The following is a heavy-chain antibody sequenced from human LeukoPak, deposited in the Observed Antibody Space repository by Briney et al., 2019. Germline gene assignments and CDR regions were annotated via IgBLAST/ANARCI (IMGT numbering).Heavy chain of an antibody. CDR2: IKSDGSYT. J-gene: IGHJ4*02. D-gene: IGHD1-1*01. CDR3: ARDLGYNSLDY. CDR1: AFTFSSYR. Sequence: SRILSFAASAFTFSSYRMDGVRQSPGKGLVWVSRIKSDGSYTSYADFVKGRFTISRDNAKNTLYLQMNSLRAEDTAVYYCARDLGYNSLDYWGQGSLVTVSS. V-gene: IGHV3-74*01.